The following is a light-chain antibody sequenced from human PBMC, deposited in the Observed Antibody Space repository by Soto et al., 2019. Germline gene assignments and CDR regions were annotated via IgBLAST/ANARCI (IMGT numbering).Light chain of an antibody. V-gene: IGLV2-11*01. J-gene: IGLJ1*01. Sequence: QSALTQPRSVSGSPGQSVTISCTGTSSDIGGYNYVSWYQQHPGKAPKLMIYDVGKRPSGVPDRFSGSKSGITASLTISGLQAEDEADYCCCSYAGSYTYVFGTGTKLTVL. CDR2: DVG. CDR3: CSYAGSYTYV. CDR1: SSDIGGYNY.